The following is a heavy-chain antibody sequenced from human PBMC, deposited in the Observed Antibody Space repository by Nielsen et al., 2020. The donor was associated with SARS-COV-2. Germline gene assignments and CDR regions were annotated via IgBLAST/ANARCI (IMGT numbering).Heavy chain of an antibody. Sequence: GGSLRLSCAASGFIFTSHAMHWVRQAPGKGLEWVAVVSYDGRNQYYADSVRGRFTISRDNSKNTLYLQMNSLRAEDTAVYYCARDYDILTGYYLDYWGQGTLVTVSS. CDR2: VSYDGRNQ. CDR1: GFIFTSHA. D-gene: IGHD3-9*01. J-gene: IGHJ4*02. V-gene: IGHV3-30*03. CDR3: ARDYDILTGYYLDY.